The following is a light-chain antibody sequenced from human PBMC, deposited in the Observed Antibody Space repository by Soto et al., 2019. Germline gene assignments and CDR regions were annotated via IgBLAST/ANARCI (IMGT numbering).Light chain of an antibody. J-gene: IGLJ2*01. CDR2: DVS. CDR1: SSDVGGYDY. Sequence: QSALTQPRSVSGSPGQSVTISCTGTSSDVGGYDYVSWYQQHPGKAPKLMIYDVSKRPSGVPDRFSGSKSGNTASLTISGLQAEDEADYFCCLYEGSLKLVFGGGTKVTVL. CDR3: CLYEGSLKLV. V-gene: IGLV2-11*01.